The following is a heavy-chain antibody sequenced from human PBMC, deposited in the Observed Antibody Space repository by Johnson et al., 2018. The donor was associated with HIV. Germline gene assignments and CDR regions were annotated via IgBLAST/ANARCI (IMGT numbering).Heavy chain of an antibody. V-gene: IGHV3-53*01. Sequence: AQLVVSGGGLIQPGGSLRLSCAASGFTVSSNYLSWVRQAPGKGLEWVSVIYSGGSPYFAAPVKGRFTISRDNSKNTLYLQMNSLRAEDTAVYYCAREDSAFDIWGQGTMVTVSS. J-gene: IGHJ3*02. CDR1: GFTVSSNY. CDR2: IYSGGSP. CDR3: AREDSAFDI.